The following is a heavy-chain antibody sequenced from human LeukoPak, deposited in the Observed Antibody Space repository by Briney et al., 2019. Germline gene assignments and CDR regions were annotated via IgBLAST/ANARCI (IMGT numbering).Heavy chain of an antibody. CDR2: INPKSGDT. D-gene: IGHD3-3*01. CDR1: GYTFNDYY. V-gene: IGHV1-2*02. CDR3: ARGGGTNFGVITD. J-gene: IGHJ4*02. Sequence: ASVKVSCKTSGYTFNDYYMHWVRQAPGQGLEWTGWINPKSGDTNYAQHFQGRVTMTRDTSTNTGYMDLSRLKSDDTAVYHCARGGGTNFGVITDWGQGALVTVSS.